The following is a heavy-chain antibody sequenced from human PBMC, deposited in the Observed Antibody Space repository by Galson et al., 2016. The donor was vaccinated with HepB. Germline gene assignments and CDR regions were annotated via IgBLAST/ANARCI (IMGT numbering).Heavy chain of an antibody. D-gene: IGHD7-27*01. Sequence: SMRLSCAVSGFTFSDYAMSWVRQAPGKGLGWVSAISSNGATTYHADSVKGRFTISRDNSTSTLYLQMNSLRVEDTAVYYCAKAHPSPTATGGFWGQGTLVIVSS. V-gene: IGHV3-23*01. CDR1: GFTFSDYA. J-gene: IGHJ4*02. CDR2: ISSNGATT. CDR3: AKAHPSPTATGGF.